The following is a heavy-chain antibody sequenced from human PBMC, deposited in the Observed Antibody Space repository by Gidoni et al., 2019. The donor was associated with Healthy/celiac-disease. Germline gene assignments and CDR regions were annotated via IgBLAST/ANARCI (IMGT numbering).Heavy chain of an antibody. CDR2: INHSGST. V-gene: IGHV4-34*01. J-gene: IGHJ6*02. CDR1: CGSFSGYY. D-gene: IGHD5-18*01. Sequence: QVQLQQWGAGLLKPSETLSLTCAVSCGSFSGYYWSWIPQPPGKGLEWIGEINHSGSTNYNPSLKSRVTISVDTSKNQFSLKLSSVTAADTAVYYCARGGIRGYSYGRAGGMDVWGQGTTVTVSS. CDR3: ARGGIRGYSYGRAGGMDV.